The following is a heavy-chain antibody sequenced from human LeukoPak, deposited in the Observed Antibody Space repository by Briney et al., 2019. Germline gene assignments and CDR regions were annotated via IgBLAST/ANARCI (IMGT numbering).Heavy chain of an antibody. D-gene: IGHD6-6*01. Sequence: GGSLRLSCAASGFTFSSYAMTWVRQAPGKGLEWVSVISGSGAYTYHEDSVKGRFTISRDNSKNTLYLQMNSLRAEDTAVYYCAKVLDSSRYWYFDLWGRGTLVTVSS. CDR2: ISGSGAYT. V-gene: IGHV3-23*01. CDR3: AKVLDSSRYWYFDL. J-gene: IGHJ2*01. CDR1: GFTFSSYA.